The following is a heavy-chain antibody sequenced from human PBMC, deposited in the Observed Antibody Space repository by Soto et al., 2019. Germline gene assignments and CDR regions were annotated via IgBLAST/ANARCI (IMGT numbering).Heavy chain of an antibody. D-gene: IGHD3-10*01. CDR1: GGTFSSYA. CDR2: IIPIFGTA. Sequence: SVKVSCKASGGTFSSYAISWVRQAPGQGLEWMGGIIPIFGTANYAQKFQGRVTITADESTSTAYMELSSLRSEDTAVYYCGVPRPDYYYYGMDVWGQGTTVTV. CDR3: GVPRPDYYYYGMDV. J-gene: IGHJ6*02. V-gene: IGHV1-69*13.